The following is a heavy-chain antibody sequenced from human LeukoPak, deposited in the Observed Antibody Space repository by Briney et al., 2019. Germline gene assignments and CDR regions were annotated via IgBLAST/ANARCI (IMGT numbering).Heavy chain of an antibody. Sequence: LPGGTLRLSCAASGFTFSNYAMIWVRQAPGKGLEWVSGISVSGANTYYADSVKGRFTISRDNSKNTLYLQMSSLRAVDTAVYYCANDLGWIQLNLGRGQGTLVTVSS. J-gene: IGHJ4*02. V-gene: IGHV3-23*01. D-gene: IGHD5-18*01. CDR3: ANDLGWIQLNLG. CDR2: ISVSGANT. CDR1: GFTFSNYA.